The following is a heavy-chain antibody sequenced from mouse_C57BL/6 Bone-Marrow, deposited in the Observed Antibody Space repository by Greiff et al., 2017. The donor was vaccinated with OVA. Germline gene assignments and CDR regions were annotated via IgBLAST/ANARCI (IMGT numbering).Heavy chain of an antibody. Sequence: EVKVEESGGGLVQPGGSMKLSCAASGFTFSDAWMDWVRQSPEKGLEWVAEIRNKANNHATYYAESVKGRFTISRDDSKSSVYLQMNSLRAEDTGIYYCTRETLGRINYYAMDYWGQGTSVTVSS. D-gene: IGHD4-1*01. V-gene: IGHV6-6*01. CDR3: TRETLGRINYYAMDY. J-gene: IGHJ4*01. CDR2: IRNKANNHAT. CDR1: GFTFSDAW.